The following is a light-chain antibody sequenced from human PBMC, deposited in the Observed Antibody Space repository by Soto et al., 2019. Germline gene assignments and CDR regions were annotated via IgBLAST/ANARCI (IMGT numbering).Light chain of an antibody. J-gene: IGKJ2*01. V-gene: IGKV1-5*01. CDR2: DAS. CDR3: QQYNAYPYT. Sequence: DIQMTQSPSTLSASIGDRVTITCRASQIITRWLAWYQQRPGKAPKLLIHDASTLEGGVPSRFSGNGSGTEFTLAISSLQADDFGTYYCQQYNAYPYTFGQGTELEIK. CDR1: QIITRW.